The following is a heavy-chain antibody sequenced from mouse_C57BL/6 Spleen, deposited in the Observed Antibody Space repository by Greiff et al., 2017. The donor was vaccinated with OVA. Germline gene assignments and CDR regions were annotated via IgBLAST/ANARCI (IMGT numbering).Heavy chain of an antibody. CDR1: GYTFTSYW. CDR2: INPSSGYT. V-gene: IGHV1-7*01. J-gene: IGHJ3*01. D-gene: IGHD2-4*01. Sequence: QVHVKQSGAELAKPGASVKLSCKASGYTFTSYWMHWVKQRPGQGLEWIGYINPSSGYTKYNQKFKDKATLTADKSSSTAYMQLSSLTYEDSAVYYCAPYDYDIAYWGQGTLVTVSA. CDR3: APYDYDIAY.